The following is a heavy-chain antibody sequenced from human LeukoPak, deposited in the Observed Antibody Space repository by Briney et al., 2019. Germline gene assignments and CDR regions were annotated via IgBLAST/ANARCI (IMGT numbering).Heavy chain of an antibody. CDR1: GYTFTGYY. D-gene: IGHD1-26*01. J-gene: IGHJ4*02. CDR2: INPNSGGT. CDR3: ARVSYTGTYTCDY. V-gene: IGHV1-2*02. Sequence: ASVKVSCKPSGYTFTGYYIHWVRQAPGLGLEWMGWINPNSGGTNYAQKFQGRVTMTRDTSISAAYMELSRLTFDDTAMYYCARVSYTGTYTCDYWGQGTLVTVSS.